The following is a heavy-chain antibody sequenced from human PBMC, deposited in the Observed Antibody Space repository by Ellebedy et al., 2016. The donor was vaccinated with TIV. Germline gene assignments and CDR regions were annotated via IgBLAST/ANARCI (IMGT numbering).Heavy chain of an antibody. CDR3: ARIITNLYYYYGMDV. D-gene: IGHD3-3*01. Sequence: ASVKVSCXASGYTFTSYGISWVRQAPGQGLEWMGWISAYNGNTNYAQKLQGRVTMTTDTSTSTAYMELRSLRSDDTAVYYCARIITNLYYYYGMDVWGQGTTVTVSS. CDR2: ISAYNGNT. J-gene: IGHJ6*02. V-gene: IGHV1-18*04. CDR1: GYTFTSYG.